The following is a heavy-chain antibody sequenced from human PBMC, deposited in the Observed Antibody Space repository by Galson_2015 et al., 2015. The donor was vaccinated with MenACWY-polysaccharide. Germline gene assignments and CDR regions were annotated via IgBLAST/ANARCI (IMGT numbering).Heavy chain of an antibody. D-gene: IGHD3-10*01. CDR3: AKDHASFGWPTFDS. CDR1: GFAVSSRA. Sequence: SLRLSCAASGFAVSSRAMSWVRQAPGKEPEWIAAITNNAGKTYYAHSVMGRFTISRDSSRNPVSLQMNSLRVEDTALYFCAKDHASFGWPTFDSWGPGTLVTVSS. CDR2: ITNNAGKT. J-gene: IGHJ4*02. V-gene: IGHV3-23*01.